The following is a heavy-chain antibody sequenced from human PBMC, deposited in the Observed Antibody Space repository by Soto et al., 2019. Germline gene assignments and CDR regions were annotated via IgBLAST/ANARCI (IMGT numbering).Heavy chain of an antibody. Sequence: QVQLVESGGGVVQPGRSLRLSCAASGFTFSSYGMHWVRQAPGKGLEWVAVISYDGSNKYYADSVKGRFTISRDNSKNTLYLQMNSLRAEDTAVYYCAKEFSDTAMGIFDYWGQGTLVTVSS. D-gene: IGHD5-18*01. V-gene: IGHV3-30*18. CDR2: ISYDGSNK. J-gene: IGHJ4*02. CDR1: GFTFSSYG. CDR3: AKEFSDTAMGIFDY.